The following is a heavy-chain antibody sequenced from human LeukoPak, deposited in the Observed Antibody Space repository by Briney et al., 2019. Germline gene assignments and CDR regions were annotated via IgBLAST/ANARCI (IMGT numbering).Heavy chain of an antibody. J-gene: IGHJ4*02. D-gene: IGHD3-3*01. V-gene: IGHV3-11*04. CDR1: GFTFSDYY. CDR2: ISSSGSTI. CDR3: AKDYDFWSGYFDY. Sequence: GGSLRLSCAASGFTFSDYYMSWIRQAPGKGLEWVSYISSSGSTIYYADSVKGRFTISRDNAKNSLYLQMNSLRAEDTAVYYCAKDYDFWSGYFDYWGQGTLVTVSP.